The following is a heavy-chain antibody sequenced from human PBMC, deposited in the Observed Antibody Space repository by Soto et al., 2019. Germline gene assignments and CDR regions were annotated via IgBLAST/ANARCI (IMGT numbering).Heavy chain of an antibody. Sequence: SETLSLTCTVSFGSVSNSNYYWGWMLQSPGKGLEWIGSVYYRGRSYSKSSVKSRVTISVDTSKNQFSLNLNSVTASDTAVYYCVSQRTSVLTQAYFDDWGPGALVTVSS. J-gene: IGHJ4*02. V-gene: IGHV4-39*01. CDR1: FGSVSNSNYY. D-gene: IGHD2-8*01. CDR3: VSQRTSVLTQAYFDD. CDR2: VYYRGRS.